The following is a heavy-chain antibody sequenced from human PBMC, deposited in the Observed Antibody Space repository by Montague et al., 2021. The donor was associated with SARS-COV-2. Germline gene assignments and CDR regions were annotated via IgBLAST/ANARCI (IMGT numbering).Heavy chain of an antibody. D-gene: IGHD3-10*01. CDR1: GFTFSSYA. CDR3: AKDRWGVPGPFDPFDY. CDR2: FTGGSGGST. V-gene: IGHV3-23*01. J-gene: IGHJ4*02. Sequence: SLRLSFSASGFTFSSYAMSWVRQAPGKGLEWVSTFTGGSGGSTYYANSVKGRFTISRDSSKNTLYLQMNNLRAEDTAVYYCAKDRWGVPGPFDPFDYWGQGTLVTVSS.